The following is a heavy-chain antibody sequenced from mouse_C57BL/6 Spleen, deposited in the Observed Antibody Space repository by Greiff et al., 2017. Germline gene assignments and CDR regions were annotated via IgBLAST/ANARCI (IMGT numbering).Heavy chain of an antibody. Sequence: VQLQESGAELVRPGASVTLSCKASGYSFTDYEMHWVKQTPVHGLEWIGAIDPDTGGTDYNPKFTGMAILTADKSSNTAYMELRSLTSEDSAVYYCTRNYYGSSYVGYFDVWGTGTTVTVAS. CDR2: IDPDTGGT. CDR1: GYSFTDYE. D-gene: IGHD1-1*01. CDR3: TRNYYGSSYVGYFDV. V-gene: IGHV1-15*01. J-gene: IGHJ1*03.